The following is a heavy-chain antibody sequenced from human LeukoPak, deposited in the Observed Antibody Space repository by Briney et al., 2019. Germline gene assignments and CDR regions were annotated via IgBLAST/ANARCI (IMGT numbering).Heavy chain of an antibody. D-gene: IGHD3-10*01. V-gene: IGHV4-59*12. J-gene: IGHJ4*02. Sequence: SETLSLTCTVSGGSISSYYWSWIRQPPGKGLEWIGYIYYSGSTYYNPSLKSRVTISVDTSKNQFSLKLSSVTAADTAVYYCASITMVRGVIWWGQGTLVTVSS. CDR2: IYYSGST. CDR3: ASITMVRGVIW. CDR1: GGSISSYY.